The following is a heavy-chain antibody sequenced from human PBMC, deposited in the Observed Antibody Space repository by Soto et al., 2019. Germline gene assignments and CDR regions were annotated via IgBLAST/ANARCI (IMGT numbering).Heavy chain of an antibody. CDR1: GGSFSGYY. CDR3: ARGPLPRITGTTFSRNWFDP. V-gene: IGHV4-34*01. CDR2: INHSGST. D-gene: IGHD1-7*01. J-gene: IGHJ5*02. Sequence: SETLSLTCAVYGGSFSGYYWSWIRQPPGKGLEWIGEINHSGSTNYNPSLKSRVTISVDTSKNQFSLKLSSVTAADTAVYYCARGPLPRITGTTFSRNWFDPWGQGTLVTVSS.